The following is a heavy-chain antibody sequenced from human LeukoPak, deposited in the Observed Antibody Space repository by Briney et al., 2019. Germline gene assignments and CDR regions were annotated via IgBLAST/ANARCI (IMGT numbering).Heavy chain of an antibody. CDR3: SSGYESDYFFYYGMDV. J-gene: IGHJ6*02. V-gene: IGHV3-11*06. D-gene: IGHD5-12*01. Sequence: GGSLRLSCAASGFTFSDYYMSWIRPAPGKGLEWVSYISSSSRSTTYADSVKGRFTISRDNAKNSLYLQMNSLRAEDTAVYYCSSGYESDYFFYYGMDVWAKGPRSPSP. CDR2: ISSSSRST. CDR1: GFTFSDYY.